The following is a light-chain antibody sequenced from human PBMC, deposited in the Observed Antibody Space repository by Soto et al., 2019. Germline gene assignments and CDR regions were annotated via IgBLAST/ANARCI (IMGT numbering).Light chain of an antibody. CDR1: QDVSTN. V-gene: IGKV3-15*01. J-gene: IGKJ2*03. CDR3: QHYNNWPPYS. Sequence: ETVMTQSPGTLSVSPGESATLSCRASQDVSTNLAWFHHKPGQTPRLVLYGASKRATGIPARFSGSGSGRHFTLTISSLQSEDFGVYYCQHYNNWPPYSFGQGTKVDIK. CDR2: GAS.